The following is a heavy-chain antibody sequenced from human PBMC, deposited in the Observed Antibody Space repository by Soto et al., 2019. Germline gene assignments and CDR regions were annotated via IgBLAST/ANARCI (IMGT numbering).Heavy chain of an antibody. CDR3: ARAHRGLTTPGIDY. J-gene: IGHJ4*02. D-gene: IGHD1-1*01. CDR2: IKEDGSER. Sequence: EVQLVESGGGLVHPGGSLRLPCEASGFTLSGHRMSWVRQAAGKGLEWVANIKEDGSERYYVDSVKGRFTISRDNAKNSLDLQMNSLRAEDTAIYYCARAHRGLTTPGIDYWGQGTLVTVSS. CDR1: GFTLSGHR. V-gene: IGHV3-7*01.